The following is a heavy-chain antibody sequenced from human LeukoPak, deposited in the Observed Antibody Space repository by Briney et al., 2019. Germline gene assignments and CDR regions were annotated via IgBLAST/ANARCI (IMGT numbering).Heavy chain of an antibody. CDR2: ISSSGSTI. CDR3: AELGITMIGGV. CDR1: GFTFSTYA. Sequence: GGSLRLSCEASGFTFSTYAMNWVRQAPGKGLEWVSYISSSGSTIYYADSVKGRFTISRDNAKNSLYLQMNSLRAEDTAVYYCAELGITMIGGVWGKGTTVTISS. D-gene: IGHD3-10*02. J-gene: IGHJ6*04. V-gene: IGHV3-48*03.